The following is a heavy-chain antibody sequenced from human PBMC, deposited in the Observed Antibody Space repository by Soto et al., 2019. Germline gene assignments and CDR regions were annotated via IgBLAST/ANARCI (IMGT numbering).Heavy chain of an antibody. V-gene: IGHV4-59*08. Sequence: PSETLSLTCTVSGGSISSYYWSWIRQPPGKGLEWIGYIYYSGSTNYNPSLKSRVTISVDTSKNQFSLKLSSVTAADTAVYYCARHQPFNPFDYWGQGTLVTVSS. CDR3: ARHQPFNPFDY. CDR2: IYYSGST. J-gene: IGHJ4*02. CDR1: GGSISSYY.